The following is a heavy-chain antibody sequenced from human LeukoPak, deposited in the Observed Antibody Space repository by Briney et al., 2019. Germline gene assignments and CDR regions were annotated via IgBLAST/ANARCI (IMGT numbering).Heavy chain of an antibody. V-gene: IGHV3-74*01. Sequence: GGSLRLSRAASGFTFSSYWMHWVRQAPGKGLVWVSRIKSDGSGTSYADSVKGRFTISRDNAKNTLCLQMNSLRAEDTAVYYCARSWSGGLDYWGQGTTVTVSS. CDR2: IKSDGSGT. J-gene: IGHJ4*02. D-gene: IGHD6-25*01. CDR3: ARSWSGGLDY. CDR1: GFTFSSYW.